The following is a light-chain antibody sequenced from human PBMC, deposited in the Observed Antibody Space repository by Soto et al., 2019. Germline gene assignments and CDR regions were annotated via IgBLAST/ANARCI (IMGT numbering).Light chain of an antibody. J-gene: IGLJ1*01. V-gene: IGLV2-14*01. CDR2: DVS. Sequence: QSALTQPASVSGSPGQSITISCTGTSSDVGGYNYVSWYQQHPGKAPKLMIYDVSNRPSGVSNRVSGSKSGNTASLTISGLQAEDEAEYYCSSYTSSSTLLYVFGTGTKLTVL. CDR3: SSYTSSSTLLYV. CDR1: SSDVGGYNY.